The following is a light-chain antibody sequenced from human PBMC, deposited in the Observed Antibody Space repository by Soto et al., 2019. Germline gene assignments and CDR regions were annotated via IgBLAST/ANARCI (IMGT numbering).Light chain of an antibody. Sequence: DIQMTQSPSSLSASVGDRVTITCRASQGFSHYLAWYQQKPGRVPKLLIYAASTLQSGVPSRFSGRGSGTDFTITISRLQPEDVATYYCQKYDRAPLTFGGGTKVEIK. J-gene: IGKJ4*01. CDR1: QGFSHY. V-gene: IGKV1-27*01. CDR2: AAS. CDR3: QKYDRAPLT.